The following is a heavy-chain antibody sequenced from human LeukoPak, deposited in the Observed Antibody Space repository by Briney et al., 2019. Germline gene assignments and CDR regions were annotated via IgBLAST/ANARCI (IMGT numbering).Heavy chain of an antibody. CDR1: GFTFSSYG. Sequence: RPGGSLRLSCAASGFTFSSYGMHWVRQAPGKGLEWVAFIRYDGSNKYYADSVKGRFTISRDNSKNTLYLQMNSLRAEDTAVYYCARRSGIAVAGAFDYWGQGTLVTVSS. CDR2: IRYDGSNK. J-gene: IGHJ4*02. D-gene: IGHD6-19*01. CDR3: ARRSGIAVAGAFDY. V-gene: IGHV3-30*02.